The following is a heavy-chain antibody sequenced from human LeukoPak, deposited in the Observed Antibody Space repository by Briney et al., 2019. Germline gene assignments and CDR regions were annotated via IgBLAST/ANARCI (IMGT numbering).Heavy chain of an antibody. CDR3: ALSLLQVRGVITFDY. D-gene: IGHD3-10*01. V-gene: IGHV3-7*01. Sequence: GGTLRLSCAASGFTFSSYWMSWVRQAPGKGLEWVANIKQDGSEKYHVDSVKGRFTISRDNAKNSLYLQMNSLRAEDTAVYYCALSLLQVRGVITFDYWGQGTLVTVSS. J-gene: IGHJ4*02. CDR2: IKQDGSEK. CDR1: GFTFSSYW.